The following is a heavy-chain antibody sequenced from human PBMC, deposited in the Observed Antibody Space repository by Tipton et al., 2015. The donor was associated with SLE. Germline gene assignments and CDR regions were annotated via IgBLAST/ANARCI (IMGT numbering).Heavy chain of an antibody. V-gene: IGHV3-64*02. D-gene: IGHD1-26*01. Sequence: SLRLSCAASGFTFSSYAMSWVRQAPGKGLEYVSAISSNGGSTYYADSVKGRFTISRDNSKNTLYLQMGSLRAEDMAVYYCAREIVGANYYFDYWGQGTLVTVSS. CDR1: GFTFSSYA. CDR2: ISSNGGST. J-gene: IGHJ4*02. CDR3: AREIVGANYYFDY.